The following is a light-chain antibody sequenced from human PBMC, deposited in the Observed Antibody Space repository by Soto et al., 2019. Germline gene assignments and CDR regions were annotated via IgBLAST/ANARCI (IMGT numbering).Light chain of an antibody. CDR1: QSVGYY. CDR3: LQYNDRPQT. Sequence: EIVMTQSPATLSVSPGGRATLSCRASQSVGYYLAWYQQRPGPAPRLLIFGSSTRATGIPARFSGSGSGTDFTLTISSLQSEDFAVYYCLQYNDRPQTFGQGTKVEI. J-gene: IGKJ1*01. CDR2: GSS. V-gene: IGKV3-15*01.